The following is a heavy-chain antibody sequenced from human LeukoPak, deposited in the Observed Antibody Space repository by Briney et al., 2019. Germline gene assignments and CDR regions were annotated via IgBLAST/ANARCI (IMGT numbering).Heavy chain of an antibody. D-gene: IGHD3-22*01. J-gene: IGHJ4*02. CDR3: AKENWVYNWKYDSSGSGINY. V-gene: IGHV3-23*01. CDR2: ISGGGGST. CDR1: GFTFTNYA. Sequence: GGSLRLSCAASGFTFTNYAMSWVRQAPGKGLEWLSTISGGGGSTYSADSVMGRFTISRDNSKTTLYLQMNSLRAEDTAVYYCAKENWVYNWKYDSSGSGINYWGQGTRVTVSS.